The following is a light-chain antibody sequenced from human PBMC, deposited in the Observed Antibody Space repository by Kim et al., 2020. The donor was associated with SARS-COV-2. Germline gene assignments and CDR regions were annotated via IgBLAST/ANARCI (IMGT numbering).Light chain of an antibody. V-gene: IGKV1-17*01. J-gene: IGKJ5*01. CDR2: GAS. CDR1: QDIRND. Sequence: ASVEDRVTNTCLASQDIRNDLCWYQQNPGRAPTRLIYGASSLQRGVPSRFSGSGSWTEITLTITSVQPEDFATYFCLQHSTYPFTFGQGTRLEIK. CDR3: LQHSTYPFT.